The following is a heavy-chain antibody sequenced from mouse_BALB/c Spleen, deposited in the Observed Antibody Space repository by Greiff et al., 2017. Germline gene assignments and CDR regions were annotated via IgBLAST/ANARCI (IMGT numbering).Heavy chain of an antibody. J-gene: IGHJ4*01. CDR1: GYTFTSYW. V-gene: IGHV1-5*01. CDR2: IYHGNSDT. Sequence: EVKLQESGTVLARPGASVKMSCKASGYTFTSYWMHWVKQRPGQGLEWIGAIYHGNSDTSYNQKFKGKAKLTAVTSTSTADMELSSLTNEDSAVYYWSMSTTGWALDYWGQGTSVTVSS. D-gene: IGHD2-4*01. CDR3: SMSTTGWALDY.